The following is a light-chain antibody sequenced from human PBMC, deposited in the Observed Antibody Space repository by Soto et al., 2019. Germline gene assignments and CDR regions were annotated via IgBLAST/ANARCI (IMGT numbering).Light chain of an antibody. Sequence: QSALTQPASVSGSPGQSFTISCTGTSSSVGNCNLVSWYQQHPGKAPKLMIYEVLNRPSGVSSRFSGSKSGNTASLTISGLQAEDDAVYYCCSHSSSIHWVFGGGTKLTVL. CDR3: CSHSSSIHWV. V-gene: IGLV2-23*02. CDR1: SSSVGNCNL. J-gene: IGLJ3*02. CDR2: EVL.